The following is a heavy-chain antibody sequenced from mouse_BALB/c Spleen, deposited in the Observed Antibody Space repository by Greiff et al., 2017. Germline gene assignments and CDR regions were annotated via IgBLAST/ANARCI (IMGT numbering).Heavy chain of an antibody. CDR3: ANVRRAY. CDR2: ISYSGST. Sequence: EVKLMESGPSLVKPSQTLSLTCSVTGDSITRGYWNWIRKFPGNKLEYMGYISYSGSTYYNPSLKSRISITRDTSKNQYYLQLNSVTTEDTATYYCANVRRAYWGQGTLVTVSA. J-gene: IGHJ3*01. D-gene: IGHD1-2*01. V-gene: IGHV3-8*02. CDR1: GDSITRGY.